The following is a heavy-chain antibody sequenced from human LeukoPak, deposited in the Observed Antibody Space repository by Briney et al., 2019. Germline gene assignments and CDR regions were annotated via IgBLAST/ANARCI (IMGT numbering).Heavy chain of an antibody. CDR2: INHSGST. Sequence: SETLSLTCAVYGGSFSGYYWSWIRQPPGKGLEWIGEINHSGSTNYNPSLKSRVTISVDTSKNQFSLKLSSVTAADTAVCYCARTLSYADYWGQGTLVTVSS. V-gene: IGHV4-34*01. J-gene: IGHJ4*02. CDR1: GGSFSGYY. CDR3: ARTLSYADY. D-gene: IGHD2-2*01.